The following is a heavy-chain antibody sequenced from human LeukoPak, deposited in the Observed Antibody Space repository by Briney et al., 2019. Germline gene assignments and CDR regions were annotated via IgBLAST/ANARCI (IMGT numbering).Heavy chain of an antibody. CDR3: ARDAVDTANAV. J-gene: IGHJ6*02. V-gene: IGHV3-74*01. CDR1: GNYW. Sequence: GGSLRLSCAASGNYWMHWVRQVPGKGLVWVSHINSDGSITSYADPVKGRFTISRDNAKNTLYLQMNSLRAEDTAVYYCARDAVDTANAVWGQGTTVTVSS. D-gene: IGHD5-18*01. CDR2: INSDGSIT.